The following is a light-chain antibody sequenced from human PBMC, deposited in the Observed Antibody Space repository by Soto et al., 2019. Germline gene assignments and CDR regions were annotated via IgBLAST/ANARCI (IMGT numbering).Light chain of an antibody. Sequence: DIQLTHSPSVLSASVGDTVTITCRASQALSNYLAWYQQKPGKAHDLLIYSAYTLQSGVQSRFSGSGSETEFSLTIRALQPEDFATYYCKQLSRYPLTVGGGTKVDIK. CDR3: KQLSRYPLT. J-gene: IGKJ4*01. CDR2: SAY. V-gene: IGKV1-9*01. CDR1: QALSNY.